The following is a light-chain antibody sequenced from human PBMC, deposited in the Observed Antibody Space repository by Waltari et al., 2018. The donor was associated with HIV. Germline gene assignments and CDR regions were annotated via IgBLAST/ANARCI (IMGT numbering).Light chain of an antibody. CDR3: QQYYITPFT. CDR1: QSVVYWSNGQTY. J-gene: IGKJ3*01. Sequence: DIVMTQSPDSLTVSLGERATINCKSSQSVVYWSNGQTYLAWFQQKPGQPPRRVISWGATRDSGVPDRFSCRGSGTDFTLTISSLQAEDVALYYCQQYYITPFTFGPGTRVDLK. V-gene: IGKV4-1*01. CDR2: WGA.